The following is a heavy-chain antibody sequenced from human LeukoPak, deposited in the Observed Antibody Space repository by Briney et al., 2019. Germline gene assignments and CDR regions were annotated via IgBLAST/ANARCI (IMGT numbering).Heavy chain of an antibody. D-gene: IGHD2-2*02. Sequence: PSGTLSLTCAVSGGSISSSNWWSWVRQPPGKGLELIGEIYHSGSTNYNASLKSRVTISVDKSKNQFSLKLSSVTAADTAVYYCARASPILGYCSSTSCYRGSYYYYYGMDVWGKGTTVTVSS. J-gene: IGHJ6*04. CDR3: ARASPILGYCSSTSCYRGSYYYYYGMDV. V-gene: IGHV4-4*02. CDR2: IYHSGST. CDR1: GGSISSSNW.